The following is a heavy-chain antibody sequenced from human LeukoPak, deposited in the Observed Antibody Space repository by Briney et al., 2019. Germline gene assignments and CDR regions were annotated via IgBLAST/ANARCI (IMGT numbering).Heavy chain of an antibody. CDR1: GGSISSGGYY. V-gene: IGHV4-31*03. J-gene: IGHJ5*02. Sequence: SQTLSLTCTVSGGSISSGGYYWSWIRQHPGKGLEWIGYIYYSGSTYYNPSLKSRVTISVDTSKNQFSLKLSSVTAADTAVYYCARGLPYDSSGYRNWFDPWGQGTLVTVSS. CDR2: IYYSGST. CDR3: ARGLPYDSSGYRNWFDP. D-gene: IGHD3-22*01.